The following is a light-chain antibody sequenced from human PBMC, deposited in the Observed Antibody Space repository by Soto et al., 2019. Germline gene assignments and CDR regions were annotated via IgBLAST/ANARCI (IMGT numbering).Light chain of an antibody. V-gene: IGKV3-20*01. CDR2: GAS. CDR3: QQYGSSGT. Sequence: EIVLTQSPGTLSLSPGERATLSCRASQSVSNNYLAWYQQKPDQAPRLLIYGASNRATGIPDRFSGSGSGTDFTLTISRLEPEDVGVYYYQQYGSSGTFGQGTKVEIK. CDR1: QSVSNNY. J-gene: IGKJ1*01.